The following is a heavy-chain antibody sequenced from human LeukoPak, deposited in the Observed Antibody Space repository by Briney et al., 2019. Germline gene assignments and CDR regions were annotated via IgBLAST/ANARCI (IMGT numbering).Heavy chain of an antibody. Sequence: ASVKVSCKASGYTFTSYGISWVRQAPGQGLEWMGWISAYNGNTNYAQKLQGRVTMTTDTSTSTAYMELRSLRSDDTAVYYCARGGGVPYQLYARPVPFDYWGQGTLVTVSS. CDR2: ISAYNGNT. V-gene: IGHV1-18*01. D-gene: IGHD5/OR15-5a*01. CDR3: ARGGGVPYQLYARPVPFDY. CDR1: GYTFTSYG. J-gene: IGHJ4*02.